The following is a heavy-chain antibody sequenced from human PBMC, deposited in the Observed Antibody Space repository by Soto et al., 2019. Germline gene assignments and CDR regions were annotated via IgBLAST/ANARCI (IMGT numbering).Heavy chain of an antibody. J-gene: IGHJ4*02. CDR1: GLTFSNYA. V-gene: IGHV3-23*01. CDR2: ISGSGGST. D-gene: IGHD5-18*01. CDR3: AKGEYTYGLFDY. Sequence: GGSLRLSCAASGLTFSNYAMSWVRQAPGKGLGWISAISGSGGSTFYSDSVKGRFTISRDNSRNTLYLQMNSLRAEDTALYYCAKGEYTYGLFDYWGPGTLVTVSS.